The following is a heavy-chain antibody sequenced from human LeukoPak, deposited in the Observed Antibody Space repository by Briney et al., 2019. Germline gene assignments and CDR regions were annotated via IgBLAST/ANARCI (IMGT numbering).Heavy chain of an antibody. J-gene: IGHJ4*02. Sequence: GGSLRLSYAASGFTFSSYAMSWVRQAPGKGLEWVSAISDTGGSTYYADSVKGRFTISRDNSRNTLYLQMNSLRAEDTAVYYCAKAHHGDYFFYFDYWGQGTLVTVSS. CDR2: ISDTGGST. CDR3: AKAHHGDYFFYFDY. D-gene: IGHD4-17*01. CDR1: GFTFSSYA. V-gene: IGHV3-23*01.